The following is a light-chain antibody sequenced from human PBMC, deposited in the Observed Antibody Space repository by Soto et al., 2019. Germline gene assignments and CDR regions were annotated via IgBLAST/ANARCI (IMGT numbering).Light chain of an antibody. J-gene: IGKJ2*01. V-gene: IGKV3-20*01. CDR3: QQYGSSQYT. CDR2: GAS. Sequence: EIVLTQSPGTLSLSPGERATLSCRASQSVSSSYLAWYQQKPGQAPRLLIYGASSRATGIPDRFSGSGSGTDFTLTISRLEPEDFAVYYCQQYGSSQYTFXQGTKVDIK. CDR1: QSVSSSY.